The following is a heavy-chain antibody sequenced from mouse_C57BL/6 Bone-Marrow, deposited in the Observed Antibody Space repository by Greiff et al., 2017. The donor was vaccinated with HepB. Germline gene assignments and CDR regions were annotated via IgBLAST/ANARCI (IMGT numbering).Heavy chain of an antibody. J-gene: IGHJ1*03. V-gene: IGHV1-81*01. D-gene: IGHD1-1*01. Sequence: VKLVESGAELARPGASVKLSCKASGYTFTSYGISWVKQRTGQGLEWIGEIYPRSGNTYYNEKFKGKATLTADQSSSTAYMELRSLTSEDSAVYFCANLPPITTGYFDVWGTGTTVTVSS. CDR3: ANLPPITTGYFDV. CDR1: GYTFTSYG. CDR2: IYPRSGNT.